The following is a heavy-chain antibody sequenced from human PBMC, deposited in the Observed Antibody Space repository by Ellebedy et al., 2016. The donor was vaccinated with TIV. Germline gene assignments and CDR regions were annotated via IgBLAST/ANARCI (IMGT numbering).Heavy chain of an antibody. CDR1: GFTFSNAW. V-gene: IGHV3-15*01. J-gene: IGHJ4*02. D-gene: IGHD2-2*01. CDR3: TTGGGYCSSTSCSLEY. Sequence: GGSLRLSXAVSGFTFSNAWVSWVRQAPGKGLEWVGRIKSKTDGGTTDYAAPVKGRFTISRDDSKNTLYLQMNSLKTEDTAVYYCTTGGGYCSSTSCSLEYWGQGTLVTVAS. CDR2: IKSKTDGGTT.